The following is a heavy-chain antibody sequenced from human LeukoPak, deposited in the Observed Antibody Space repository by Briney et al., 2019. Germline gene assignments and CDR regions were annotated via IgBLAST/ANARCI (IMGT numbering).Heavy chain of an antibody. CDR3: AKWKYSNSGIDDY. D-gene: IGHD6-6*01. V-gene: IGHV3-23*01. CDR2: ISGSGGST. CDR1: GFTFSSYA. Sequence: GGSLRLSCAASGFTFSSYAMSWVRQAPGKGLEWLSTISGSGGSTYYADSVKGRFTISRDNSKNTLYLQMNSLRAEDTAVYYCAKWKYSNSGIDDYWGQGTLVTVSS. J-gene: IGHJ4*02.